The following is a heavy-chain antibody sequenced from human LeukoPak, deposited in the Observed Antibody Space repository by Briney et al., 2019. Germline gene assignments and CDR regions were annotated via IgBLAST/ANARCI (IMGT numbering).Heavy chain of an antibody. J-gene: IGHJ5*02. CDR2: IYYSGST. CDR3: ARGPMTTWEDWFDP. D-gene: IGHD4-11*01. V-gene: IGHV4-31*03. Sequence: TLSLTCTVSGGSISSGGYYWSWIRQHPGKGLEWIGYIYYSGSTYYNPSLKSRVTISVDTSKNQFSLKLSSVTAADTAVYYCARGPMTTWEDWFDPWGQGTLVTVSS. CDR1: GGSISSGGYY.